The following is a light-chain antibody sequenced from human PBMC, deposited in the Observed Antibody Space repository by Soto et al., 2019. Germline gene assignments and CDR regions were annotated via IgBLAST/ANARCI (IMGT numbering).Light chain of an antibody. CDR3: QSYDSSLSGDV. CDR2: GNS. CDR1: SSNIGAGYD. J-gene: IGLJ1*01. V-gene: IGLV1-40*01. Sequence: QTVVTQPPSVSGAPGQRVTISCTGSSSNIGAGYDVHWYQQLPGTAPKLLIYGNSNRPSGVPDRFSGSKSGTSASLSITGLLAEDEADYYCQSYDSSLSGDVFGTGTKLTVL.